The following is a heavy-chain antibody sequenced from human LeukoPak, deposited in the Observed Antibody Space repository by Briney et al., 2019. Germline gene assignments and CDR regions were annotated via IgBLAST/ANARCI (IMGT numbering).Heavy chain of an antibody. Sequence: GGSLRLSCVASGFTFSSDWMSWVRQAPGKGLEWVANIKQDGNEKYYVDSAKGRFTISRDNAKNSLYLQMNSLGAEDTAVYYCARRYCSRTSCHLDYWGQGTLVTVSS. D-gene: IGHD2-2*01. J-gene: IGHJ4*02. CDR1: GFTFSSDW. CDR3: ARRYCSRTSCHLDY. V-gene: IGHV3-7*01. CDR2: IKQDGNEK.